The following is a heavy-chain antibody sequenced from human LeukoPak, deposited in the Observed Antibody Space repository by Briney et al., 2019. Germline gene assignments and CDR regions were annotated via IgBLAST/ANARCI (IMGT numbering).Heavy chain of an antibody. Sequence: NPSETLSLTCSVSGGSISSSAYYWGWIRQPPGQGLEWIGSIYYSGNTYYNPSLKSPVTISIDTSKNQFSLKLSSVTAADTAVYYCARSTGYSSGWYFDYWGQGTLVTVSS. V-gene: IGHV4-39*07. D-gene: IGHD6-19*01. CDR2: IYYSGNT. J-gene: IGHJ4*02. CDR1: GGSISSSAYY. CDR3: ARSTGYSSGWYFDY.